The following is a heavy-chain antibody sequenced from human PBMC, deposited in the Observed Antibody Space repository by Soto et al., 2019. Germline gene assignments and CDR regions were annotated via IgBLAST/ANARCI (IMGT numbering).Heavy chain of an antibody. J-gene: IGHJ1*01. CDR1: GFTFSSYS. CDR2: ISSSSSTI. CDR3: ARDSLPKYCSSTSCYSQYLQH. D-gene: IGHD2-2*01. V-gene: IGHV3-48*01. Sequence: PGGSLRLSCAASGFTFSSYSMNWVRQAPGKGLEWVSYISSSSSTIYYADSVKGRFTISRDNAKNSLYLQMNSLRAGDTAVYYCARDSLPKYCSSTSCYSQYLQHWGQGTLVTVSS.